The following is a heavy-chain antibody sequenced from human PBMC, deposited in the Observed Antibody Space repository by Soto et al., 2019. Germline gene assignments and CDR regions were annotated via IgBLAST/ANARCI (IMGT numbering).Heavy chain of an antibody. J-gene: IGHJ4*02. D-gene: IGHD6-19*01. CDR3: ASDSSGWYRSNDY. CDR1: GGTFSSYA. CDR2: IIPIFGTA. V-gene: IGHV1-69*13. Sequence: SVKVSCKASGGTFSSYAISWVRQAPGQGLEWMGGIIPIFGTANYAQKFQGRVTITADESTSTAYMELSSLRSEDTAVYYCASDSSGWYRSNDYWGQGTLVTVSS.